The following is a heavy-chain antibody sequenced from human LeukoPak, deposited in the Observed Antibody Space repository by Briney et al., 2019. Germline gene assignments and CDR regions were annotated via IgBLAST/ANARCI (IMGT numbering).Heavy chain of an antibody. V-gene: IGHV1-18*04. J-gene: IGHJ4*02. CDR3: ARAPGYSSGWPGSYYFDY. CDR1: GYTFTSYG. D-gene: IGHD6-19*01. CDR2: ISAYNGNT. Sequence: ASVKVSCKASGYTFTSYGISWVRQAPGQGLEWMGWISAYNGNTNYAQKLQGRATMTTDTSTSTAYMELRSLRSDDTAVYYCARAPGYSSGWPGSYYFDYWGQGTLVTVSS.